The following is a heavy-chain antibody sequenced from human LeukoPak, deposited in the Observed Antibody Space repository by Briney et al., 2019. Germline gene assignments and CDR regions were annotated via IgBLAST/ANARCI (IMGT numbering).Heavy chain of an antibody. CDR2: IKQDGSEK. D-gene: IGHD3-10*01. Sequence: GGSLRLSCAASGFTFSSYWMSWVRQAPGKGLEWVANIKQDGSEKYYVDSVKGRFTISRDNAKNSLYLQMNSLRAEDTAVYYCARGGFGGLVDYYYYGMDVWGQGTTVTVSS. CDR1: GFTFSSYW. CDR3: ARGGFGGLVDYYYYGMDV. J-gene: IGHJ6*02. V-gene: IGHV3-7*01.